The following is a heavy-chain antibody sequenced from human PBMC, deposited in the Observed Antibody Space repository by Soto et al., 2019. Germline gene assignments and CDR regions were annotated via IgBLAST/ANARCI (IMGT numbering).Heavy chain of an antibody. CDR3: ARRSAYYDFWSGSLTGSFDY. J-gene: IGHJ4*02. Sequence: ASVKVSCKASGYTFTSYYMHWVRQAPGQGLEWMGIINPSGGSTSYAQKFQGRVTMTRDTSTSTAYMELSSLRSEDTAVYYCARRSAYYDFWSGSLTGSFDYWGQGTLVTVS. D-gene: IGHD3-3*01. CDR2: INPSGGST. V-gene: IGHV1-46*01. CDR1: GYTFTSYY.